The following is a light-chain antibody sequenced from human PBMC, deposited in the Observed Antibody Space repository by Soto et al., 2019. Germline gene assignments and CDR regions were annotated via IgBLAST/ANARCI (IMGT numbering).Light chain of an antibody. CDR2: DVN. CDR3: SLYSSNGSLI. J-gene: IGLJ1*01. Sequence: QSVLTQPPSVSGSPGQSVTISCTAATTDIDNYDSVSWYQQAPGTAPKLIIYDVNNRPSGAPDRFSGSTSGNTASLTISGLQAEDETDYFSSLYSSNGSLIFGPGTKLTVL. CDR1: TTDIDNYDS. V-gene: IGLV2-18*01.